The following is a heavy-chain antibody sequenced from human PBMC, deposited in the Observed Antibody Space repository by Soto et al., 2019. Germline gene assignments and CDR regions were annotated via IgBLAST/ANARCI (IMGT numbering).Heavy chain of an antibody. CDR1: GFTFSSYG. V-gene: IGHV3-30*18. CDR3: AKEKWGYSSSSSYGMDV. Sequence: QVQLVESGGGVVQPGRSLRLSCAASGFTFSSYGMHWVRQAPGKGLEWVAVIVYDGSNKYYEESVKGRFTISRDNSKNTRYLQMNSLRAEDTAVYYCAKEKWGYSSSSSYGMDVWGQGTTVTVSS. J-gene: IGHJ6*02. D-gene: IGHD6-6*01. CDR2: IVYDGSNK.